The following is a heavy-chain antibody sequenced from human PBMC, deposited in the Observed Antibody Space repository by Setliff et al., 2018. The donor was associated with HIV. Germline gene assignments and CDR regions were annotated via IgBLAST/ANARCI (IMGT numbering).Heavy chain of an antibody. D-gene: IGHD5-12*01. V-gene: IGHV2-5*01. CDR3: AHSGREVSGPYFDY. Sequence: SGPTLVNPTQTLTLTCTFSGFSLSSNGVSVGWIRQAPGKAPEWLALVYWNDNKQYSPSLKTRVTVTKDTSRNRVVLTMTDLDPVDTATYYCAHSGREVSGPYFDYWGQGVLVTVSS. CDR2: VYWNDNK. CDR1: GFSLSSNGVS. J-gene: IGHJ4*02.